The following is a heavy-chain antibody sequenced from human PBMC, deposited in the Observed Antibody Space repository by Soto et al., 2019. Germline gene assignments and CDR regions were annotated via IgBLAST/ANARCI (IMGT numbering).Heavy chain of an antibody. J-gene: IGHJ4*02. CDR3: TTDPGNWPDY. V-gene: IGHV3-21*03. CDR1: GFTFSSYW. Sequence: PGGSLRLSCAASGFTFSSYWMHWVRQVPGKGPVWVSSISSSSNYIYYADSLKGRFTISRDDAKNSLYLQMNSLKAEDTAVYYCTTDPGNWPDYWGQGTLVTVSS. D-gene: IGHD1-26*01. CDR2: ISSSSNYI.